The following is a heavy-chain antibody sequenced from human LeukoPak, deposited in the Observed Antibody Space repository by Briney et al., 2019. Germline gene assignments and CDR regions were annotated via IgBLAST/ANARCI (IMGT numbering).Heavy chain of an antibody. J-gene: IGHJ3*02. Sequence: KAGGSLRLSCAASGFTFSDYYMSWIRQAPGKGLEWVSYISSSGSTIYYADSVKGRFTISRDNAKNSLYLQMNSLRAEDTAVYYCARDSSGPLGGFTRNDAFDIWGQGTMVTVSS. V-gene: IGHV3-11*04. CDR2: ISSSGSTI. CDR3: ARDSSGPLGGFTRNDAFDI. D-gene: IGHD3-16*01. CDR1: GFTFSDYY.